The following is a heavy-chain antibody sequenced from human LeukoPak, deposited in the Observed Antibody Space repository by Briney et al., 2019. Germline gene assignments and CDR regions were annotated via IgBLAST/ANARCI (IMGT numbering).Heavy chain of an antibody. CDR3: AGYYGSGSHRWKYYFDY. CDR1: GGSISSGGYY. CDR2: IYYSGST. J-gene: IGHJ4*02. Sequence: TLSLTCTVSGGSISSGGYYWSWIRQHPGKGLEWIGYIYYSGSTYYNPSLKSRVTISVDTSKNQFSLKLSSVTAADTAVYYCAGYYGSGSHRWKYYFDYWGQGTLVTVSS. V-gene: IGHV4-31*03. D-gene: IGHD3-10*01.